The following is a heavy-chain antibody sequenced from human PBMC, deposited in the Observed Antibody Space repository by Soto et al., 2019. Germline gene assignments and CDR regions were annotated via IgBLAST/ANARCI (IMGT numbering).Heavy chain of an antibody. J-gene: IGHJ6*02. D-gene: IGHD2-2*01. V-gene: IGHV3-21*01. CDR2: ISSSSSYI. Sequence: KPGGSLRLSCAASGFTFSSYSMNWVRQAPGKGLEWVSSISSSSSYIYYADSVKGRFTISRDNAKNSLYLQMNSLRAEDTAVYYCARVDRGTNAPMDVWGQGTTVTVSS. CDR1: GFTFSSYS. CDR3: ARVDRGTNAPMDV.